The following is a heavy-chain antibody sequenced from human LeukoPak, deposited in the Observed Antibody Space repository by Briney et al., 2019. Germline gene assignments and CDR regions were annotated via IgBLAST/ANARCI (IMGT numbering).Heavy chain of an antibody. CDR1: GDSISSGDYY. CDR2: VYYSGST. CDR3: ARSRFRVPATYSYWFDP. D-gene: IGHD3-10*01. J-gene: IGHJ5*02. V-gene: IGHV4-30-4*01. Sequence: PSQTLSLTCTVSGDSISSGDYYWSWIRQPPGKGLEWIGYVYYSGSTYYDPSLRSRVTISIDTSKNQFFLMLTSVTAADTAVYYCARSRFRVPATYSYWFDPWGQGTLVTVSS.